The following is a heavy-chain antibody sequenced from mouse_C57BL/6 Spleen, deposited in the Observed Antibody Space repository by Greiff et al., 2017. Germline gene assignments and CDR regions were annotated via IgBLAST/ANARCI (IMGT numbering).Heavy chain of an antibody. D-gene: IGHD2-5*01. J-gene: IGHJ2*01. CDR3: ARAGAYSNYLDY. Sequence: QVQLQQSGAELVKPGASVKISCKASGYAFSSYWMNWVKQRPGKGLEWIGQIYPGDGDTNYNGKFKGKATLTADKSSSTAYMQLSSLTSEDSAVYFCARAGAYSNYLDYWGQGTTLTVSS. CDR2: IYPGDGDT. V-gene: IGHV1-80*01. CDR1: GYAFSSYW.